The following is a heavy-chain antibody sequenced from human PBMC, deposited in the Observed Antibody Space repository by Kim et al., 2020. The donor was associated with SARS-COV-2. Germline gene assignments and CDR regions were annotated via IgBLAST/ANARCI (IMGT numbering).Heavy chain of an antibody. J-gene: IGHJ4*02. CDR3: VRQLGNDYGGFVFAY. V-gene: IGHV5-51*01. CDR1: GYIFSDYW. Sequence: GESLKISCKGSGYIFSDYWIGWVRRMPGKGLEWVGMIYPGDADSRYSPSFQGHVTISVDTSISTAYLQWRSPKASDTAIYFCVRQLGNDYGGFVFAYWGQGTQVTVSS. CDR2: IYPGDADS. D-gene: IGHD4-17*01.